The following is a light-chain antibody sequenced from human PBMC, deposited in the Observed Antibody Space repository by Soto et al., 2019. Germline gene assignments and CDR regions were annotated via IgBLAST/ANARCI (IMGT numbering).Light chain of an antibody. V-gene: IGKV2-28*01. CDR1: QSLLHSNGYNY. J-gene: IGKJ4*01. CDR2: LGS. Sequence: DIVMTQSPLSLPVTPGEPASISCRSSQSLLHSNGYNYLDWYLQKPGQSPQLLIYLGSNRASGVPDRFRGSGSGTDFTLKISRVETEDVGVYYCMQALQTPLFGGGTKVEIK. CDR3: MQALQTPL.